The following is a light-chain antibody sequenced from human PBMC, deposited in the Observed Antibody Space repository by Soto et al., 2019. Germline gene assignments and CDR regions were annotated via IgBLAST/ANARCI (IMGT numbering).Light chain of an antibody. CDR3: QQSFTIPWT. J-gene: IGKJ1*01. CDR2: ATS. CDR1: QSIGRY. Sequence: DIQMTQSPASLSASVGDRVTITCRASQSIGRYLNWYQQKPGEAPKLLIYATSTLQSGVPSMFSGSSSGTDFTLTITSLQPEDFATYYWQQSFTIPWTFGQGTKVEIK. V-gene: IGKV1-39*01.